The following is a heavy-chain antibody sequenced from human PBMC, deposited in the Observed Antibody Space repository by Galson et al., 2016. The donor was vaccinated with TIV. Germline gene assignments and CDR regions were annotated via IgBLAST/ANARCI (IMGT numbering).Heavy chain of an antibody. CDR1: GFTFSTYT. J-gene: IGHJ4*02. CDR3: ARDRIGWLDY. CDR2: ITRSSSYI. D-gene: IGHD2-15*01. Sequence: SLRLSCAASGFTFSTYTMNWVRQAPGKGLEWVSSITRSSSYIYYGDSVKGRFTISRDNAKNVLYLQMNSLKVEDTAVYYCARDRIGWLDYWGQGSLVTVSP. V-gene: IGHV3-21*04.